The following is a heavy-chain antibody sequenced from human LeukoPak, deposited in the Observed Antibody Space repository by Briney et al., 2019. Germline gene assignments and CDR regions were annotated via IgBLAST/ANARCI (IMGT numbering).Heavy chain of an antibody. CDR3: ARVTPPPRYYYYYMDV. CDR2: IWYDGSNK. J-gene: IGHJ6*03. CDR1: GFTFSSYG. V-gene: IGHV3-33*01. Sequence: GGSLRLSCAASGFTFSSYGMHWVRRAPGKGLEWVAVIWYDGSNKYYADSVKGRFTISRDNAENSLYLQMNSLRAEDTAVYYCARVTPPPRYYYYYMDVWGKGTTVTVSS.